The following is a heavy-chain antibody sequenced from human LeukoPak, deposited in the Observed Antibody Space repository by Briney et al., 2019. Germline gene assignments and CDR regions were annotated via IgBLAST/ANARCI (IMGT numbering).Heavy chain of an antibody. CDR3: AKPIDSSGYYVFDY. CDR1: GFTFSSYA. CDR2: ISGSGGST. D-gene: IGHD3-22*01. V-gene: IGHV3-23*01. J-gene: IGHJ4*02. Sequence: GGSLRLSCAASGFTFSSYAMSWVRQAPGKELEWVSVISGSGGSTYYADSVKGRFTISRDNSKNTLYLQMNSLRAEDTAVYYCAKPIDSSGYYVFDYWGQGTLVTVSS.